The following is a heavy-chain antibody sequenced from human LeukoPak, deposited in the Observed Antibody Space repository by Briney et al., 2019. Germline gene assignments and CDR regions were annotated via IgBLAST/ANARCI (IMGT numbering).Heavy chain of an antibody. CDR3: ARVGSVAPAALPHVAWFDP. CDR2: IIPIFGTA. D-gene: IGHD2-2*02. CDR1: GGTFSSYA. Sequence: SVKVSCKASGGTFSSYAISWVRQAPGQGLEWMGGIIPIFGTANYAQKFQGRVTITTDESTSTAYMELSSLRSEDTAVYYCARVGSVAPAALPHVAWFDPWGRGTLVTVSS. J-gene: IGHJ5*02. V-gene: IGHV1-69*05.